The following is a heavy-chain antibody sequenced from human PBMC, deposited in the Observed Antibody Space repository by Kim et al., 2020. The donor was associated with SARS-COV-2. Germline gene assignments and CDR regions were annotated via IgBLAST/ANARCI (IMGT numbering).Heavy chain of an antibody. CDR1: GYTFTSYG. CDR3: ARDPSGYSSGWWLDGSRYFQH. Sequence: ASVKVSCKASGYTFTSYGISWVRQAPGQGLEWMGWISAYNGNTNYAQKLQGRVTMTTDTSTSTAYMELRSLRSDDTAVYYCARDPSGYSSGWWLDGSRYFQHWGQGTLVTVSS. V-gene: IGHV1-18*04. J-gene: IGHJ1*01. D-gene: IGHD6-19*01. CDR2: ISAYNGNT.